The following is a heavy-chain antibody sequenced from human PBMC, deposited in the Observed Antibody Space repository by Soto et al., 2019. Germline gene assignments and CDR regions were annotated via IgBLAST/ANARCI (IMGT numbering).Heavy chain of an antibody. V-gene: IGHV1-2*04. CDR1: GYSFTDYH. CDR3: ARGDSTDCSNAVCSFSYNHDMDV. CDR2: LNPKSGGT. Sequence: GASVKVSCKASGYSFTDYHIHWVRQAPGQGLEWLGRLNPKSGGTSTAQKFQGWVTMTTDTSISTASMELTRLTSDDTAIYYCARGDSTDCSNAVCSFSYNHDMDVWGQGNTVTVSS. D-gene: IGHD2-8*01. J-gene: IGHJ6*02.